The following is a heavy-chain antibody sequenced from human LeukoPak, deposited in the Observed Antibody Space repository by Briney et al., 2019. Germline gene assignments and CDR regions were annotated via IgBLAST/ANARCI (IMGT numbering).Heavy chain of an antibody. V-gene: IGHV4-30-2*01. D-gene: IGHD2-21*01. Sequence: SQTLSLTCAVSGGSISSGGYSWSWIRQPPGKGLEWIVYIYHSGSTYYNPSLKSRVTISVDRSKNQFSLKLSSVTAADTAVYYCARGARDLKDGMDVWGQGTTVTVSS. J-gene: IGHJ6*02. CDR2: IYHSGST. CDR3: ARGARDLKDGMDV. CDR1: GGSISSGGYS.